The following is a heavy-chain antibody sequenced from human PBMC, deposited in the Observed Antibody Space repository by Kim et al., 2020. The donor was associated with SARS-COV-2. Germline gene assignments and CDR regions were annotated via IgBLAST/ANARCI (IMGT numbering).Heavy chain of an antibody. CDR2: ISYDGSNK. Sequence: GGSLRLSCAASGFTFSSYAMHWVRQAPGKGLEWVAVISYDGSNKYYADSVKGRFTISRDNSKNTLYLQMNSLRAEDTAVYYCARDREAATPRYYYYYGMDVWGQGTTVTVSS. V-gene: IGHV3-30-3*01. CDR3: ARDREAATPRYYYYYGMDV. J-gene: IGHJ6*02. CDR1: GFTFSSYA. D-gene: IGHD2-15*01.